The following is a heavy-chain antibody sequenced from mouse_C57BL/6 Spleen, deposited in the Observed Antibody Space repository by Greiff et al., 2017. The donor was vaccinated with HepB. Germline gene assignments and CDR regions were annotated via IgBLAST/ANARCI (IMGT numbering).Heavy chain of an antibody. CDR3: ARDPHYYGSSPPYWYFDV. CDR2: INYDGSST. CDR1: GFTFSDYY. J-gene: IGHJ1*03. D-gene: IGHD1-1*01. V-gene: IGHV5-16*01. Sequence: EVKLMESEGGLVQPGSSMKLSCTASGFTFSDYYMAWVRQVPEKGLEWVANINYDGSSTYYLDSLKSRFIISRDNAKNILYLQMSSLKSEDTATYYCARDPHYYGSSPPYWYFDVWGTGTTVTVSS.